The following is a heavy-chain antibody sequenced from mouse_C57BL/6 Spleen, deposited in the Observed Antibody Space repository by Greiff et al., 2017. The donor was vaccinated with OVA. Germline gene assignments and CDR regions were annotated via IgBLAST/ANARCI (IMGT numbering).Heavy chain of an antibody. CDR3: AGAGDYAMDY. J-gene: IGHJ4*01. V-gene: IGHV1-52*01. CDR1: GYTFTSYW. CDR2: IDPSDSET. D-gene: IGHD3-3*01. Sequence: QVQLKQPGAELVRPGSSVKLSCKASGYTFTSYWMHWVKQRPIQGLEWIGNIDPSDSETHYNQKFKDKATLTVDKSSSTAYMQLSSLTSEDSAVYYCAGAGDYAMDYWGQGTSVTVSS.